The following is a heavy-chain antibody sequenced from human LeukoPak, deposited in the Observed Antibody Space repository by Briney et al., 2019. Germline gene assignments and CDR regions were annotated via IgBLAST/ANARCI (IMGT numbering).Heavy chain of an antibody. J-gene: IGHJ3*01. V-gene: IGHV1-46*01. D-gene: IGHD5-24*01. CDR1: GYTFTNSY. CDR2: INPDGGNT. Sequence: ASVKVSCKASGYTFTNSYIHWVRQAPGQVREWMGLINPDGGNTNYAQNFQGRVTLTRDTSTSTVYMELSSLRSEDTAIYYCARIRDGYNDAYDLWGQGTVVTVPS. CDR3: ARIRDGYNDAYDL.